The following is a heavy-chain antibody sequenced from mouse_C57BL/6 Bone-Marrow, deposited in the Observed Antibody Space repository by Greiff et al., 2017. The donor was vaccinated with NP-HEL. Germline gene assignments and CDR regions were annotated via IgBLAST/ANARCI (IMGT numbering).Heavy chain of an antibody. CDR3: TIGDYYGSSPLYAMDY. V-gene: IGHV1-5*01. CDR1: GYTFTSYW. D-gene: IGHD1-1*01. J-gene: IGHJ4*01. Sequence: EVQLQQSGTVLARPGASVKMSCKTSGYTFTSYWMHWVKQRPGQGLEWIGAIYPGNSDTSYNQKFKGKAKLTAVTSASTAYMELSSLTNEDSAVYYCTIGDYYGSSPLYAMDYWGQGTSVTVSS. CDR2: IYPGNSDT.